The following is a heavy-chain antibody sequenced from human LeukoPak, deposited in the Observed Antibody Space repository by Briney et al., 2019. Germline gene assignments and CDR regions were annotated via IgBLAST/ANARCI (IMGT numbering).Heavy chain of an antibody. V-gene: IGHV6-1*01. J-gene: IGHJ4*02. CDR3: ARVDRAISTTGTLGD. CDR2: TYYRSKWYN. Sequence: SQTLSLTCAISGDSVSNNYAAWNWIRQSPSRGLEWLGRTYYRSKWYNDYAVSVKSRITIKPDTSKNQFSLQLNSVTPEDTAVYYCARVDRAISTTGTLGDWGQGTRVTVSS. D-gene: IGHD6-13*01. CDR1: GDSVSNNYAA.